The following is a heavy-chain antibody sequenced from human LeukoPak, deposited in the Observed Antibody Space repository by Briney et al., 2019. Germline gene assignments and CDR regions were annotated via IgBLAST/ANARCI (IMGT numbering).Heavy chain of an antibody. J-gene: IGHJ4*02. CDR3: AREGGGYSGNFDY. CDR1: GFTFSGYA. CDR2: ISGGGGST. Sequence: GGSLRLSSAASGFTFSGYAMSWDRQAPGEGLRWGSAISGGGGSTYYADSVKGRFTISRDNSKNTLYLQMNSLRAEDTAVYYCAREGGGYSGNFDYWGQGTLVTVSS. D-gene: IGHD5-24*01. V-gene: IGHV3-23*01.